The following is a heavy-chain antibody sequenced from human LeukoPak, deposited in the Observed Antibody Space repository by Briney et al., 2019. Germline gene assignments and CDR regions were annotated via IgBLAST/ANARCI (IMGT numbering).Heavy chain of an antibody. CDR1: GDSISSSSYY. D-gene: IGHD6-13*01. V-gene: IGHV4-39*07. J-gene: IGHJ5*02. CDR2: IYYSGNT. CDR3: AKDHLPAAGTYWFDP. Sequence: SETLSLTCTVSGDSISSSSYYWGWIRQPPGKGLEWIGSIYYSGNTYYNPSLKSRVTISVDTSKNQFSLKLSSVTAADTAVYYCAKDHLPAAGTYWFDPWGQGTRVTVSS.